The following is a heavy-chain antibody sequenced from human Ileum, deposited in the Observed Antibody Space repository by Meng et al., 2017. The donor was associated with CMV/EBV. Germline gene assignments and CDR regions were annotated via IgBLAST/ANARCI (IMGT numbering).Heavy chain of an antibody. CDR2: ISAKNGDT. V-gene: IGHV1-18*01. J-gene: IGHJ4*02. D-gene: IGHD2-21*02. Sequence: QVQLVQSGAEVTKPGASVKVSCKASGYTFTSSDVNWVRQAPGQGLEWVGWISAKNGDTRYARKFQGRVTVTTDTSTKTVYMEVRGLRSDDSAVYYCARAGAEVTTHFDFWGQGTLVTVSS. CDR3: ARAGAEVTTHFDF. CDR1: GYTFTSSD.